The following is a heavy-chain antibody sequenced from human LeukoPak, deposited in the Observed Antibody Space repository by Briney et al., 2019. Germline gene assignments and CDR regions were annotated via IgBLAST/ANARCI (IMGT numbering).Heavy chain of an antibody. CDR1: GYTFTSYD. V-gene: IGHV1-8*01. D-gene: IGHD2-15*01. CDR2: MNPNSGNT. CDR3: ARGSVVVVAATYYYYGMDV. J-gene: IGHJ6*02. Sequence: ASVKVSCKASGYTFTSYDINWVRQATGQGLEWMGWMNPNSGNTGYAQKFQGRVTMTRNTSISTACMELSSLRSEDTAVYYCARGSVVVVAATYYYYGMDVWGQGTTVTVSS.